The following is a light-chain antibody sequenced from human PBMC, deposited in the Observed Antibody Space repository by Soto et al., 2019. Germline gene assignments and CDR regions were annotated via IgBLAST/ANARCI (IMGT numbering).Light chain of an antibody. J-gene: IGLJ1*01. Sequence: QSALTQPASVSGSPGQSVTISCSGTSSDVGSYNYVSWYQQHPGKAPKLMIYEVSDRPSGISSRFSGSKSGNTASLTISGLQTEDEADYYCSSYTSSSTLDYVFGTGTKVTVL. CDR1: SSDVGSYNY. CDR3: SSYTSSSTLDYV. CDR2: EVS. V-gene: IGLV2-14*01.